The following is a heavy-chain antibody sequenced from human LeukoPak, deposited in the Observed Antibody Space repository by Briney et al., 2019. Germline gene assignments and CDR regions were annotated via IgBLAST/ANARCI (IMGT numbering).Heavy chain of an antibody. D-gene: IGHD1-26*01. CDR1: GFTFSDYY. J-gene: IGHJ4*02. CDR3: ARGQGGNYYLNYFDY. V-gene: IGHV4-59*01. CDR2: FYYSGST. Sequence: LRLSCAASGFTFSDYYMSWIRQPPGKGLEWIGHFYYSGSTNYNPSLKSRVTISVDTSRNQFSLKLTSVTAADTAVYYCARGQGGNYYLNYFDYWGQGALVTVSS.